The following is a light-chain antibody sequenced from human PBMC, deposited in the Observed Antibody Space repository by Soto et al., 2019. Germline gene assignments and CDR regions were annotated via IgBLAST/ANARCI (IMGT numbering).Light chain of an antibody. CDR3: SSYTSTTTRV. CDR2: EVS. J-gene: IGLJ1*01. V-gene: IGLV2-14*03. Sequence: QSVLTQPASVSGSPGQSITISCTGTSSDVGGYNYVSWYQQPPGNGPKLMIYEVSHRPSGVSNRFSGSKSGNTATLTISGLQAEDEADYYCSSYTSTTTRVFGTGTKVTVL. CDR1: SSDVGGYNY.